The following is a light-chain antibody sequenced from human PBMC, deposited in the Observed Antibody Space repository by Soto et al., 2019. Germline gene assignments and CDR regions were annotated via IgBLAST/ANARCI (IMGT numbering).Light chain of an antibody. CDR1: SSDVGGYNY. J-gene: IGLJ1*01. V-gene: IGLV2-8*01. Sequence: QSALTQPPSAAGAPGQAVTISCTGTSSDVGGYNYVSWYQQHPGKAPKLVIFEVTKRPSGVPDRFSGSKSGNTASLTVSGLQAEDEADYYCTSYAGSKTPYVFWTGTKLTVL. CDR3: TSYAGSKTPYV. CDR2: EVT.